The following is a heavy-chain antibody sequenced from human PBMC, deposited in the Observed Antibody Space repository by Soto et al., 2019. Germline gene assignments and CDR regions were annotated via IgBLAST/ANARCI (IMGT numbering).Heavy chain of an antibody. V-gene: IGHV3-23*01. Sequence: EVQLLESGGDVVRPGGSLRLSCAASGFTFSSYAMGWFRQAPGKGLEWVAGVSRAGTYTFYADSVRGRFSISRDNSRDTVDLYMNALRRDDTAVYFCVKYTVTEDLGESWGQGTLVSVSS. D-gene: IGHD3-16*01. CDR1: GFTFSSYA. CDR2: VSRAGTYT. J-gene: IGHJ5*02. CDR3: VKYTVTEDLGES.